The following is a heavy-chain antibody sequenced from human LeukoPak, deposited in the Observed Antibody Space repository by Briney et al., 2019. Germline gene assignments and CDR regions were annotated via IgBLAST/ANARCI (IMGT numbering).Heavy chain of an antibody. Sequence: PSEILSLTCTVSGGSISSGSYYWSWIRQPAGKGLEWIGRIYTSGSTNYNPSLKSRVTISVDTSKNQFSLKLSSVTAADTAVYYCARSDYGMDVWGQGTTVTVSS. V-gene: IGHV4-61*02. J-gene: IGHJ6*02. CDR2: IYTSGST. CDR3: ARSDYGMDV. CDR1: GGSISSGSYY.